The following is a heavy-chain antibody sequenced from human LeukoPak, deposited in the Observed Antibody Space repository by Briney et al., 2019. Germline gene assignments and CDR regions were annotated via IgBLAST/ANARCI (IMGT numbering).Heavy chain of an antibody. J-gene: IGHJ4*02. CDR3: ARGPPKYYYDRSRGSERLDY. CDR1: GGSFSGYY. CDR2: INRSGST. Sequence: PSETLSLTCAVYGGSFSGYYWSWIRQPPGKGLEWIGEINRSGSTNYNPSLKSRVTISVDTSKNQFSLKLSSVTAADTAVYYCARGPPKYYYDRSRGSERLDYWGQGTLVTVSS. D-gene: IGHD3-22*01. V-gene: IGHV4-34*01.